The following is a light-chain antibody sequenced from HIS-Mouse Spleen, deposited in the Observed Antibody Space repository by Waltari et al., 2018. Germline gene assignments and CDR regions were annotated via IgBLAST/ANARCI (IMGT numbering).Light chain of an antibody. CDR2: LNSDGSH. J-gene: IGLJ2*01. Sequence: QLVLTQSPSASASLGASVKLTCTLSSGHSSYAIAWHQQQPEKGPRSLMQLNSDGSHSQGDGIPDRFSGSSAGADGYLTISSLQSEDEADYYCQTWGTGILVVFGGGTKLTVL. CDR3: QTWGTGILVV. V-gene: IGLV4-69*01. CDR1: SGHSSYA.